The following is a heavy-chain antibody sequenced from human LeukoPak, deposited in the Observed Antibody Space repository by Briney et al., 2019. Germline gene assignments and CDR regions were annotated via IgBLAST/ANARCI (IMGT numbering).Heavy chain of an antibody. CDR3: ARSEDYGDFDP. Sequence: ASVKVSCKASGYTFTSYYIHWARQAPGQGLEWMGIINPNGGSTGYAQRFQDRVTMTRDTSTSTVYMELSSLRSEDTAVYYCARSEDYGDFDPWGQGTLVTVSS. J-gene: IGHJ5*02. CDR2: INPNGGST. V-gene: IGHV1-46*01. CDR1: GYTFTSYY. D-gene: IGHD4-17*01.